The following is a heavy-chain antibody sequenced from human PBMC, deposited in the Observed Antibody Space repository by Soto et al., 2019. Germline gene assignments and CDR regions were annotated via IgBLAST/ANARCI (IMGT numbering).Heavy chain of an antibody. V-gene: IGHV1-3*01. D-gene: IGHD6-19*01. J-gene: IGHJ4*02. CDR3: ARDRSSGWPDFDY. Sequence: ASVKVSCKASGYTFTSYAMHWVRQAPGQRLEWMGWINAGNGNTKYSQKFQGRVTITRDTSASTAYMELSSLRSEDTAVYYCARDRSSGWPDFDYWGQGTLVTAPQ. CDR1: GYTFTSYA. CDR2: INAGNGNT.